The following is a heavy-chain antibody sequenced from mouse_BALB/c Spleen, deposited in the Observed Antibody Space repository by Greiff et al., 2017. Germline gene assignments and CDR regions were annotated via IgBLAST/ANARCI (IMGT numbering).Heavy chain of an antibody. Sequence: EVKLVESGPELVKPGASVKISCKASGYTFTDYNMHWVKQSHGKSLEWIGYIYPYNGGTGYNQKFKSKATLTVDNSSSTAYMELRSLTSEDSAVYYCARSAYYRYDMDYWGQGTSVTVSS. CDR3: ARSAYYRYDMDY. V-gene: IGHV1S29*02. CDR1: GYTFTDYN. CDR2: IYPYNGGT. J-gene: IGHJ4*01. D-gene: IGHD2-14*01.